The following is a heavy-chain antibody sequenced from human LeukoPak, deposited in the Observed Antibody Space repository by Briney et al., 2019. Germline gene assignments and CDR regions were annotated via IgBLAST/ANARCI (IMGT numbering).Heavy chain of an antibody. CDR2: ISSSGSTI. Sequence: PGGSLRLSCAASGFTFSDYYMSWIRQAPGKGLEWVSYISSSGSTIYYADSVKGRFTISRDNSRNTLYLQMNSLRAEDTAVYYCAKDRPNYYGTNGHYYRRDGDCWGQGTLVTVSS. V-gene: IGHV3-11*01. CDR3: AKDRPNYYGTNGHYYRRDGDC. CDR1: GFTFSDYY. D-gene: IGHD3-22*01. J-gene: IGHJ4*02.